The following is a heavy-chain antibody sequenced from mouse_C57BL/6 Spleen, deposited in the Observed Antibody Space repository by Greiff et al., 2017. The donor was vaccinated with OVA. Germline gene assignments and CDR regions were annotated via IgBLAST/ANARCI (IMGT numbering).Heavy chain of an antibody. J-gene: IGHJ4*01. D-gene: IGHD3-2*02. CDR2: ISSGGDYI. CDR1: GFTFSSYA. V-gene: IGHV5-9-1*02. Sequence: EVQVVESGEGLVKPGGSLKLSCAASGFTFSSYAMSWVRQTPEKRLEWVAYISSGGDYIYYADTVKGRFTISRDNARNTLYLQMSSLKSEDTAMYYCTRETGISGRAMDYWGQGTSVTVSS. CDR3: TRETGISGRAMDY.